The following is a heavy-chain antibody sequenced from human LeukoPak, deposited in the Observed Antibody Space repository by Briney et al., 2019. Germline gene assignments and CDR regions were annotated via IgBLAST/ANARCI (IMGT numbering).Heavy chain of an antibody. J-gene: IGHJ4*02. Sequence: SETLSLTCSVSGGSISSSGYYWGWIRQPPGKDLEWIGSIYYSGNTFYIPSLKSRLTISLDTSKNQFSLKLSSVTAADTAVYYCARHRITMVWGANYFDYWGQGTLVTVSS. CDR3: ARHRITMVWGANYFDY. CDR1: GGSISSSGYY. V-gene: IGHV4-39*07. D-gene: IGHD3-10*01. CDR2: IYYSGNT.